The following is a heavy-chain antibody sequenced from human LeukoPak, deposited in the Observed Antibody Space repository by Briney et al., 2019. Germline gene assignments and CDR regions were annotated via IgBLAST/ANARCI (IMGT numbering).Heavy chain of an antibody. V-gene: IGHV3-9*01. CDR3: AKVGLYYDSSGYYDY. CDR1: GFTFDDYA. Sequence: PGGSLRLSCAASGFTFDDYAMHWVRQAPGKGLEWVSGISWKSGSIGYADSVKGRFTISRDNAKNSLYLQMNSLSAEDTALYYCAKVGLYYDSSGYYDYWGQGTLVTVPS. D-gene: IGHD3-22*01. J-gene: IGHJ4*02. CDR2: ISWKSGSI.